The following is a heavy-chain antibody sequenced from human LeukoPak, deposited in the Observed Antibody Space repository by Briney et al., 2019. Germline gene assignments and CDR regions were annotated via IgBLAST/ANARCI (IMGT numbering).Heavy chain of an antibody. V-gene: IGHV3-23*01. CDR3: AKGFLGGTDQYFDS. CDR2: IGSGGGST. CDR1: GSTFSSYA. J-gene: IGHJ4*02. Sequence: GGCLRLSCEASGSTFSSYAMNWVRQAPGKGLEWVSAIGSGGGSTDYADSVQGRFTISRDNSKSTLYLQMNSLRAEDTAVYYCAKGFLGGTDQYFDSWGQGTLVTVSS. D-gene: IGHD6-19*01.